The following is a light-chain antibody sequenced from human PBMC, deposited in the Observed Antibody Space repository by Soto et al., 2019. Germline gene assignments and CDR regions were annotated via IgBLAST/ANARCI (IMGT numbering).Light chain of an antibody. J-gene: IGLJ2*01. CDR1: YSNFGSNI. V-gene: IGLV1-44*01. CDR3: ASWDDSLNDVL. Sequence: QSVLTQPPSASGTPGQRVTISCSGSYSNFGSNIVNWYQHFPGTAPKLLIYNNNKRPLGVPDRFSASKSGTSVSLAISGLQSEDEAIYYCASWDDSLNDVLFGGGTKLTVL. CDR2: NNN.